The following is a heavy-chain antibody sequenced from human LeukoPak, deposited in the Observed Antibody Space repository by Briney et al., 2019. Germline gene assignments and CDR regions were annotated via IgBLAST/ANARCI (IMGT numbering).Heavy chain of an antibody. Sequence: PSETLSLTCTVSGGSISSYYWSWIRQPPGKGLEWIGYIYYSGSTNYNPSLKSRVTISVDTSKNQFSLKLSSVTAADTAVYYCARVGYSSSSPWYYYMDVWGKGTTVTVSS. D-gene: IGHD6-6*01. CDR1: GGSISSYY. V-gene: IGHV4-59*01. CDR3: ARVGYSSSSPWYYYMDV. CDR2: IYYSGST. J-gene: IGHJ6*03.